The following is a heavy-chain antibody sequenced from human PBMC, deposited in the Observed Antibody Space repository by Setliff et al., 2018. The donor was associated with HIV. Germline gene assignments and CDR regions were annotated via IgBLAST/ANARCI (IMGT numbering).Heavy chain of an antibody. V-gene: IGHV4-4*07. J-gene: IGHJ3*02. CDR3: AISTSGVSGSYPAHAFDI. D-gene: IGHD3-10*01. CDR2: INPSGIT. Sequence: SETLSLTCTVSGASISSHFWSWIRQPAGKGLEWIGRINPSGITNYNPSLRSRLTMSVDTSKNQLSLKLSSVTAADTAVYYCAISTSGVSGSYPAHAFDIWGQGTMVTVSS. CDR1: GASISSHF.